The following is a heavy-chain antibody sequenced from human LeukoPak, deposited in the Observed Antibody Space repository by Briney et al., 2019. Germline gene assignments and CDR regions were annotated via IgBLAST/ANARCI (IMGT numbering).Heavy chain of an antibody. V-gene: IGHV1-8*01. D-gene: IGHD1-26*01. CDR3: ARGRGGSYYFDY. CDR2: MNPNSGNT. CDR1: GYTFTSYD. J-gene: IGHJ4*02. Sequence: GASVTVSCTASGYTFTSYDINWVRQAPGQGLEWMGWMNPNSGNTGYAQKFQGRVTMTRNTSISTAYMELSSLRSEDTAVYYCARGRGGSYYFDYWGQGTLVTVSS.